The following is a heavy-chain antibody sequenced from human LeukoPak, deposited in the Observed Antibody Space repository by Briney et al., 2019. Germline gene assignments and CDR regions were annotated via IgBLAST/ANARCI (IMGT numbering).Heavy chain of an antibody. CDR3: ARLVRGYYDSSGYPDY. CDR2: IYCSGST. V-gene: IGHV4-39*01. D-gene: IGHD3-22*01. CDR1: GGSISSSSYY. Sequence: PSETLSLTCTVSGGSISSSSYYWGWIRQPPGKGLEWIGSIYCSGSTYYNPSLKSRVTISVDTSKNQFSLKLSSVTAANTAVYYCARLVRGYYDSSGYPDYWGQGTLVTVSS. J-gene: IGHJ4*02.